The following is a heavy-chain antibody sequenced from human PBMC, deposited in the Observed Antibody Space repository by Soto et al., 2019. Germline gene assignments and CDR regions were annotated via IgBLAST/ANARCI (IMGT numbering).Heavy chain of an antibody. J-gene: IGHJ5*02. CDR1: GYTFNSYG. CDR2: ISAYNGNT. V-gene: IGHV1-18*01. CDR3: ARAITYLGYCSSTSCYGWFAP. D-gene: IGHD2-2*01. Sequence: GASVKVCCEASGYTFNSYGISWARQAPGQRLEWMGWISAYNGNTNYAQKLKGRVTMTTDTSTSTAYMELRSLRSDDTAVYYCARAITYLGYCSSTSCYGWFAPWGQGTLVTVSS.